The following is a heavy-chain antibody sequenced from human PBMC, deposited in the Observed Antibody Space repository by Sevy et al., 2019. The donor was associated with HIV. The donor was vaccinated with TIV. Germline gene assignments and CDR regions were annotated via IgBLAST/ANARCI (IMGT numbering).Heavy chain of an antibody. Sequence: ASVKVSCKACGHTLTDLSMHWVRQAPGKGFEWIGRFDPEDGERIYAQKFQGRVTMTEDTSTDTAYMELSSLRSEDTAVYYCSATREYYSDSYGYFDYWGQGTLVTVSS. CDR2: FDPEDGER. CDR3: SATREYYSDSYGYFDY. CDR1: GHTLTDLS. V-gene: IGHV1-24*01. D-gene: IGHD3-22*01. J-gene: IGHJ4*02.